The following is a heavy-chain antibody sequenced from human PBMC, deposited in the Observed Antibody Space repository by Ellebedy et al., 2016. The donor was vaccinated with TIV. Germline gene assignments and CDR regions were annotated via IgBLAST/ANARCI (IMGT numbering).Heavy chain of an antibody. Sequence: AASVKVSCKSSGYTFIDYGVTWVRQAPGQGLDWMGWVSAYSGNTNYAENLQGRVTMTTDTSTSTAYMELRSLRSDDTAVYYCARDLGFGELLMGIDYWGQGTLVTVSS. CDR2: VSAYSGNT. D-gene: IGHD3-10*01. V-gene: IGHV1-18*01. CDR1: GYTFIDYG. CDR3: ARDLGFGELLMGIDY. J-gene: IGHJ4*02.